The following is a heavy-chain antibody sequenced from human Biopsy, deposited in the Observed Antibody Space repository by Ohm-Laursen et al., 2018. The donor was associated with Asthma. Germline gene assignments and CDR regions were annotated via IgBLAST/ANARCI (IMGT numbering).Heavy chain of an antibody. CDR1: DYIFPRYY. J-gene: IGHJ4*02. D-gene: IGHD5-24*01. CDR3: ARHPYNFGGFDY. CDR2: ISVHNGDT. Sequence: SSVKVSCKASDYIFPRYYISWVRQAPGHGLEWMGWISVHNGDTKYAQKFQGRVSLTTDTSTGTSYMDLRSLRSDDTAVYYCARHPYNFGGFDYWGQGSLVLVSS. V-gene: IGHV1-18*01.